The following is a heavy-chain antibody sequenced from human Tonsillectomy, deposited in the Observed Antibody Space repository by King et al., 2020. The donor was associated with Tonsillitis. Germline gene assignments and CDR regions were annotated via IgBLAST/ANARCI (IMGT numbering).Heavy chain of an antibody. CDR1: GGTTSSYY. CDR2: VYYTGNT. J-gene: IGHJ4*02. Sequence: QLQESXPGLVKPSETLSLTCTVSGGTTSSYYWSWIRQPPGKGLEWIAYVYYTGNTKYNPSLKSRVTISLDTSQKQFSLKLNSVTAADTTVYFCTGGYGXNWPLDFWGQETLVTVSS. CDR3: TGGYGXNWPLDF. V-gene: IGHV4-59*08. D-gene: IGHD6-13*01.